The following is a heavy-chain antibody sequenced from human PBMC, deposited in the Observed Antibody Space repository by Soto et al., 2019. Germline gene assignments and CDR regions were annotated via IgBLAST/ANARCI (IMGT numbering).Heavy chain of an antibody. D-gene: IGHD3-22*01. V-gene: IGHV1-8*01. CDR2: MNPNSGNT. CDR3: ARVKGSGYHNWFDP. CDR1: GYTFTSYD. J-gene: IGHJ5*02. Sequence: ASVKVSWKASGYTFTSYDINWVRQATGQGLEWMGWMNPNSGNTGYAQKLQGRVTMTTDTSTSTAYMELRSLRSDDTAVYYCARVKGSGYHNWFDPWGQGTLVTVSS.